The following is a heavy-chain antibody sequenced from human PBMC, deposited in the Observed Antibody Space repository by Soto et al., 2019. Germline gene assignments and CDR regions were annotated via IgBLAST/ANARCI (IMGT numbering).Heavy chain of an antibody. CDR3: AKDKSRGVYDSDFES. V-gene: IGHV3-23*01. CDR2: ITGGNT. Sequence: EVQLLESGGGLIQPGGSLRLSCATSGFTFGTYGMGWVRQAPGKGLEWVSTITGGNTYYAASVRGRFSISRDDSKNALVLQMSSLRAEDTALYYCAKDKSRGVYDSDFESWGQGTLVTVSS. CDR1: GFTFGTYG. J-gene: IGHJ4*02. D-gene: IGHD3-3*01.